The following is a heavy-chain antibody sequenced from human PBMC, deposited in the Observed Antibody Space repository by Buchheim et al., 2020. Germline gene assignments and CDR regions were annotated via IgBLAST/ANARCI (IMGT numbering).Heavy chain of an antibody. CDR1: GFTFSSYX. CDR2: ISSSSSTI. V-gene: IGHV3-48*01. Sequence: EVQLVESGGDLVQPGGSLRLSCAASGFTFSSYXMNWVRQAPGKGLEWVSYISSSSSTIYYADSVKGRFTXSRDNAKNSLYLQMNSLRAEDTAVYYCASSGGPHYYYGMDVWGQGTT. D-gene: IGHD1-26*01. CDR3: ASSGGPHYYYGMDV. J-gene: IGHJ6*02.